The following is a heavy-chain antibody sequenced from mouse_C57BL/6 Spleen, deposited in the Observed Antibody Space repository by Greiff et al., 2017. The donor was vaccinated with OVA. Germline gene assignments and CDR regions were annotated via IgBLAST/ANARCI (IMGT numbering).Heavy chain of an antibody. D-gene: IGHD4-1*01. Sequence: EVMLVESGEGLVKPGGSLKLSCAASGFTFSSYAMSWVRQTPEKRLEWVAYISSGGDYIYYADTVKGRFTISRDNARNTLYLQMSSLKSEDTAMYYCTRDLGNWGYFDYWGQGTTLTVSS. V-gene: IGHV5-9-1*02. CDR2: ISSGGDYI. CDR1: GFTFSSYA. J-gene: IGHJ2*01. CDR3: TRDLGNWGYFDY.